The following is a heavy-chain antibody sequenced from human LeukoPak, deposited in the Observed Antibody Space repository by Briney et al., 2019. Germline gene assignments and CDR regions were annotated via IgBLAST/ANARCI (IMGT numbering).Heavy chain of an antibody. V-gene: IGHV4-34*01. CDR1: GGSFSGYY. J-gene: IGHJ6*03. Sequence: SETLSLTCAIYGGSFSGYYWSWIRQPPGKGLEWIGEINHRGSTNYNPSLKSRVTISVDTSRNSFSLELSSVTAADTAVYYCARGLLLYYMDVWGKGTTVTVSS. CDR3: ARGLLLYYMDV. CDR2: INHRGST. D-gene: IGHD2-15*01.